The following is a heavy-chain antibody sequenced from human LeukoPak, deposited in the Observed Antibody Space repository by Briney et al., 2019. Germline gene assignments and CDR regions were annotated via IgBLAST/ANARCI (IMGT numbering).Heavy chain of an antibody. J-gene: IGHJ6*02. CDR3: ARGQYCSGISCYTYYYYYSMDV. V-gene: IGHV3-30*04. CDR2: ISNDGSNK. D-gene: IGHD2-2*02. CDR1: GFSFSRYV. Sequence: PGGSLRLSCAASGFSFSRYVIHWVRQAPGKGLEWVAVISNDGSNKYYGDSVKGRFTISRDNSKNTLYLQMNSLRAEDTAVYYCARGQYCSGISCYTYYYYYSMDVWGQGTTVTVSS.